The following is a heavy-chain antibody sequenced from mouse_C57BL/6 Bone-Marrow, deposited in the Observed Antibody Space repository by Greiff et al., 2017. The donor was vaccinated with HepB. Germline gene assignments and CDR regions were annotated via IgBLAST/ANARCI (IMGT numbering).Heavy chain of an antibody. J-gene: IGHJ4*01. Sequence: DVKLVESGGDLVKPGGSLKLSCAASGFTFSSYGMSWVRQTPDKRLEWVATISSGGSYTYYPDSVKGRFTISRDNAKNTLYLQMSSLKSEDTAMYYCARPVYYPYYAMDYWGQGTSVTVSS. CDR1: GFTFSSYG. D-gene: IGHD1-1*01. CDR2: ISSGGSYT. CDR3: ARPVYYPYYAMDY. V-gene: IGHV5-6*02.